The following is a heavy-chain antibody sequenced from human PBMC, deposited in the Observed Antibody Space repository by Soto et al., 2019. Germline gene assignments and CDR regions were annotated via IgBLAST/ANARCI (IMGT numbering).Heavy chain of an antibody. CDR2: IKQDGSEK. V-gene: IGHV3-7*01. CDR1: GFTFSSYW. Sequence: GGSLRLSCAASGFTFSSYWMSWVRQAPGKGLEWVANIKQDGSEKYYVDSVKGRFTISRDNAKNSLYLQMNSLRAEDTAVYYCASGGPDYCSGGSCYLSDAFDIWGQGTMVTVSS. D-gene: IGHD2-15*01. CDR3: ASGGPDYCSGGSCYLSDAFDI. J-gene: IGHJ3*02.